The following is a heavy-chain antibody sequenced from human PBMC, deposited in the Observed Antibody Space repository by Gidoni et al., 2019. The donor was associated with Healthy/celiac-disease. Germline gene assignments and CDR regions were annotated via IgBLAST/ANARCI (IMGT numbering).Heavy chain of an antibody. J-gene: IGHJ4*02. CDR1: GGSFSCYY. Sequence: QVQLQESGAGLLKPSETLSLTCPVYGGSFSCYYWSWLRPPPGEGLEWIGDINYSGSPNYNPPLKSQVTISVDTSKNHFSLQLGSVAAAGAAVYFCARVIGSKPVYYFDFWGQGTLVTVSS. D-gene: IGHD3-10*01. CDR2: INYSGSP. V-gene: IGHV4-59*01. CDR3: ARVIGSKPVYYFDF.